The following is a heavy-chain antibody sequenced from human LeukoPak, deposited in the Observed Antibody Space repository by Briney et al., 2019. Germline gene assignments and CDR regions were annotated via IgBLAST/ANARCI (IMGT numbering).Heavy chain of an antibody. J-gene: IGHJ4*02. V-gene: IGHV3-23*01. Sequence: PGGSLRLSCAASGFTFSTYAMSWVRQAPGKGLEWVSALSGSGDSTYYADSVKGRFTISRNNSKNTLYLQMNSLRAEDTAVYYCARSVAAAGARFDYWGQGTLVTVSS. CDR1: GFTFSTYA. D-gene: IGHD6-13*01. CDR3: ARSVAAAGARFDY. CDR2: LSGSGDST.